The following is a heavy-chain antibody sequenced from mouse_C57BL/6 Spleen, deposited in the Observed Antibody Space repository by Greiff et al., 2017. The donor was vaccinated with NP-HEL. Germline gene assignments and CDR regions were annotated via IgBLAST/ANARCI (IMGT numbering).Heavy chain of an antibody. D-gene: IGHD5-1*01. J-gene: IGHJ2*01. CDR2: IYPGDGDT. CDR3: ARLPSDY. Sequence: VQLQQSGPELVKPGASVKISCNASGYAFSSSWMNWVKQRSGKGLEWIGRIYPGDGDTNYNGKFKGKATLTADKSSSTAYMQLSGLTSEDSAVYFCARLPSDYWGQGTTLTVSS. V-gene: IGHV1-82*01. CDR1: GYAFSSSW.